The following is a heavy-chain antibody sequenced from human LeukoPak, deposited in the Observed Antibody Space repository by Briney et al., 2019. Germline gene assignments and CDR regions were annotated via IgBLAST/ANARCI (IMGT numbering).Heavy chain of an antibody. Sequence: PSQTLSLTCTVSGGSISSGSYYWSWIRQPAGKGLEWIGRIYTSGSTNYNPSLKSRVTISVDTSKNQFSLKLSSVTAADTAVYYCASRLPGYSSSWYEGGAFDIWGQGTMVTVSS. D-gene: IGHD6-13*01. CDR1: GGSISSGSYY. J-gene: IGHJ3*02. V-gene: IGHV4-61*02. CDR2: IYTSGST. CDR3: ASRLPGYSSSWYEGGAFDI.